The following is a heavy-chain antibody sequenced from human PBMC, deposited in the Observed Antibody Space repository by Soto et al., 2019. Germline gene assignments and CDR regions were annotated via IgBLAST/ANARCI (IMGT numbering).Heavy chain of an antibody. CDR2: IIPIFGTA. D-gene: IGHD3-22*01. V-gene: IGHV1-69*06. Sequence: QVQLVQSGAEVKKPGSSVKVSCKASGGTFSSYAISWVRQAPGQGLEWMGGIIPIFGTANYAQKFQGRVTITADKSTSTAYMELSNLRSEDTAVYYCASSLRPPVITTIDYWGQGTLVTVSS. CDR3: ASSLRPPVITTIDY. J-gene: IGHJ4*02. CDR1: GGTFSSYA.